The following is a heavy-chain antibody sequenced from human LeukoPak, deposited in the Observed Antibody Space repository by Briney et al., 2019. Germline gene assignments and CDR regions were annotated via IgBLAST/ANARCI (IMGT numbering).Heavy chain of an antibody. Sequence: SETLSLTCTVSGDSISSGAYYWSWIRQPPGKGLEWIGSIFHTGSTYFNLSLKSRVTISVDTSKNQFSLKLSSVTAADTAVYYCARTPCSGGSCYSGDYWGQGTLVTVSS. CDR2: IFHTGST. J-gene: IGHJ4*02. CDR3: ARTPCSGGSCYSGDY. CDR1: GDSISSGAYY. D-gene: IGHD2-15*01. V-gene: IGHV4-30-2*05.